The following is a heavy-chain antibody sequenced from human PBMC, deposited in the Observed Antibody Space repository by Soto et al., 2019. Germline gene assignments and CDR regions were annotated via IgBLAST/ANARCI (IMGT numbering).Heavy chain of an antibody. J-gene: IGHJ6*03. Sequence: ETLSLTCVVSGWSLSDYFWSWIRQRPGMALEWIGEINHLGSINYNPSLKSRVTMSVDTSKNQFSLTLNSVTAADTATYYCERXXISXXAYFYYXDVWDRGTTVTVSS. V-gene: IGHV4-34*01. CDR1: GWSLSDYF. CDR3: ERXXISXXAYFYYXDV. CDR2: INHLGSI. D-gene: IGHD2-21*01.